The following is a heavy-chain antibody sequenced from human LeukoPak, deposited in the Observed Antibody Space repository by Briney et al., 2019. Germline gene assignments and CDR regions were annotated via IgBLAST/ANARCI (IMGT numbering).Heavy chain of an antibody. Sequence: ASVKVSCKASGYTFTGYYIHWVRQAPGQGPEWMGWIDPDSGATNYAQRFQGRVTMTRDTSISTAYMELSRLRSDDTAVYYCARDLGINYGESFDYWGQGTLVTVSS. CDR1: GYTFTGYY. D-gene: IGHD4-17*01. CDR2: IDPDSGAT. V-gene: IGHV1-2*02. J-gene: IGHJ4*02. CDR3: ARDLGINYGESFDY.